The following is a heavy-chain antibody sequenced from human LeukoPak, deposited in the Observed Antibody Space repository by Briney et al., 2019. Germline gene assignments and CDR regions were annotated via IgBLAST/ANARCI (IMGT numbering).Heavy chain of an antibody. CDR1: GGSISSYY. V-gene: IGHV4-59*12. J-gene: IGHJ4*02. CDR3: ARGALYDSSGYYLDY. CDR2: IYYTGST. Sequence: SETLSLTCTVSGGSISSYYWSWIRQPPGKGLEWIGYIYYTGSTNYNPSLRSRVTISVDTSKNQFSLKLSSVTAADTAVYYCARGALYDSSGYYLDYWGQGTLVTVSS. D-gene: IGHD3-22*01.